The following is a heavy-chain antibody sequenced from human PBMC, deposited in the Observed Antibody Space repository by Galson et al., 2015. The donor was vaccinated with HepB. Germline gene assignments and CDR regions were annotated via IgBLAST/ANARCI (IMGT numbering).Heavy chain of an antibody. CDR3: ARDWGYDILTQVDY. V-gene: IGHV3-33*01. J-gene: IGHJ4*02. CDR1: GFTFSSNG. Sequence: SLRLSCAASGFTFSSNGMHWVRQAPGKGLEWVAVIWYDGSNKYYADSVKGRFTISRDNSKNTLYLQMNSLRAEDTAVYYCARDWGYDILTQVDYWGQGTLVTVSS. CDR2: IWYDGSNK. D-gene: IGHD3-9*01.